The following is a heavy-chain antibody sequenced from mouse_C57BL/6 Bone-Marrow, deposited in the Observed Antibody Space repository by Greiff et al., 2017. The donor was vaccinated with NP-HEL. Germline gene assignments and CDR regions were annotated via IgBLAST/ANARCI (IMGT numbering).Heavy chain of an antibody. CDR2: IYPGDGDT. V-gene: IGHV1-82*01. CDR1: GYAFSSSW. J-gene: IGHJ2*01. D-gene: IGHD2-12*01. CDR3: AIYDVDY. Sequence: VQGVESGPELVKPGASVKISCKASGYAFSSSWMNWVKQRPGKGLEWIGRIYPGDGDTNYNGKFKGKATLTADKSSSTAYMQLSSLTSEDSAVYFCAIYDVDYWGQGTTLTVSS.